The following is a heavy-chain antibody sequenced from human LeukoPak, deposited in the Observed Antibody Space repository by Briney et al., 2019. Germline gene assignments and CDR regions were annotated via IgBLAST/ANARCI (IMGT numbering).Heavy chain of an antibody. Sequence: GGSLRLSCAASGFTFSSYWMHWVRQAPGKGLEWVANIKQDGSEKYYVDSVKGRFTISRDNAKNSLYLQMNSLRAEDTAVYYCARVGLVGAVSWFDPWGQGTLVTVSS. J-gene: IGHJ5*02. D-gene: IGHD1-26*01. CDR2: IKQDGSEK. CDR3: ARVGLVGAVSWFDP. CDR1: GFTFSSYW. V-gene: IGHV3-7*01.